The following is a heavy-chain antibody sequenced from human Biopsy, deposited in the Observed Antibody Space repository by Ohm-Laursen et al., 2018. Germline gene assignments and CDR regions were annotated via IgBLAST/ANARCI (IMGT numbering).Heavy chain of an antibody. CDR3: ARDPGYDFWSGSDPFDI. D-gene: IGHD3-3*01. V-gene: IGHV1-18*04. CDR2: ISTYNDDT. Sequence: ASETVFCKTSGYTFTAYGISWVRLAPGQGLEWERWISTYNDDTNIAQKFQSRVSMTTDTSTRTAYMELRSLRSGDTAIYSCARDPGYDFWSGSDPFDIWGQGTLVTVS. CDR1: GYTFTAYG. J-gene: IGHJ3*02.